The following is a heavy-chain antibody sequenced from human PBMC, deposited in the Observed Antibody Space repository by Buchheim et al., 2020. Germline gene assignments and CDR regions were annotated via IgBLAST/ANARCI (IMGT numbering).Heavy chain of an antibody. V-gene: IGHV3-30*04. CDR2: ISYDGSNK. CDR3: ARDGRYSSGWYPSGYFDY. J-gene: IGHJ4*02. D-gene: IGHD6-19*01. CDR1: GFTFSSYA. Sequence: QVQLVESGGGVVQPGRSLRLSCAASGFTFSSYAMHWVRQAPGKGLEWVAVISYDGSNKYYADSVKGRFTISRDNSKNTLYLQMNGLRAEDTAVYYCARDGRYSSGWYPSGYFDYWGQGTL.